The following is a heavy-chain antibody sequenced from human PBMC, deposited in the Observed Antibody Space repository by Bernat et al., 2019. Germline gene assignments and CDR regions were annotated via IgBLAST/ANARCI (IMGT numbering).Heavy chain of an antibody. J-gene: IGHJ6*02. D-gene: IGHD3-22*01. V-gene: IGHV3-33*01. CDR3: ARVPSPYYYDSSGYAKRYYYYGMDV. Sequence: QVQLVESGGGVVQPGRSLRLSCAASGFTFSSYGMHWVRQAPGKGLEWVAVIWYDGSNKYYADSVKGQFTISRDNSKNTLYLQMNSLRAEDTVVYYCARVPSPYYYDSSGYAKRYYYYGMDVWGQGTTVTVSS. CDR2: IWYDGSNK. CDR1: GFTFSSYG.